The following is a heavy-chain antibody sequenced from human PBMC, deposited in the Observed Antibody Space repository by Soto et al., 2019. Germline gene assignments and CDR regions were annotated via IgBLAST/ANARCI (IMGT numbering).Heavy chain of an antibody. J-gene: IGHJ6*04. V-gene: IGHV1-2*04. D-gene: IGHD6-13*01. CDR3: ARDIYSGAMDV. CDR1: GGTFSSYA. Sequence: GASVKVSCKASGGTFSSYAISWVRQAPGQGLEWMGWINPNSGGTNYAQKFQGWVTMTRDTSISTAYMELSRLRSDDTAVYYCARDIYSGAMDVWGKGTTVTVSS. CDR2: INPNSGGT.